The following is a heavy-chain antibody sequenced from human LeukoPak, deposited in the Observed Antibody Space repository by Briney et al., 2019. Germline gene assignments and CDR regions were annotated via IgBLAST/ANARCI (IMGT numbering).Heavy chain of an antibody. V-gene: IGHV3-30*04. D-gene: IGHD6-19*01. CDR3: VRGWYGGFGAFDI. Sequence: PGRSLRLSCAASGFTFSSYAMHWVRQAPGKGLEWVAVISYDGSNKHYADSVKGRFTVSRDNSKNTLYLQMNSLRAEDTAVYYCVRGWYGGFGAFDIWGQGTMVTVSS. CDR1: GFTFSSYA. CDR2: ISYDGSNK. J-gene: IGHJ3*02.